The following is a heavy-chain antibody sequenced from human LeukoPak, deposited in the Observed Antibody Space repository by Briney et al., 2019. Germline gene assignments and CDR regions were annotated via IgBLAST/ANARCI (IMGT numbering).Heavy chain of an antibody. Sequence: GASVKVSCKASGYTFTSCGISWVRQAPGQGLEWMGWISAYNGNTNYAQKLQGRVTMTTDTSTSTAYMELRSLRSDDTAVYYCARDLYYYDSSGWIPFDYWGQGTLVTVSS. V-gene: IGHV1-18*01. J-gene: IGHJ4*02. CDR3: ARDLYYYDSSGWIPFDY. D-gene: IGHD3-22*01. CDR2: ISAYNGNT. CDR1: GYTFTSCG.